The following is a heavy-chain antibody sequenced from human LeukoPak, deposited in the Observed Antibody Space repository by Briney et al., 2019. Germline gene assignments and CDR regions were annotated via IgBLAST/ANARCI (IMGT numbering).Heavy chain of an antibody. CDR3: AKGGELFALYYCDY. Sequence: GGSLRLSCAASGFTFSTYGMSWVRQAPGKGLDWVSAISGSGGSTYYTDSVKGRFTISRDNSKSTLYLQMNSLRAEDTAVYYCAKGGELFALYYCDYWGQGTLVTVSS. CDR1: GFTFSTYG. V-gene: IGHV3-23*01. J-gene: IGHJ4*02. CDR2: ISGSGGST. D-gene: IGHD3-10*01.